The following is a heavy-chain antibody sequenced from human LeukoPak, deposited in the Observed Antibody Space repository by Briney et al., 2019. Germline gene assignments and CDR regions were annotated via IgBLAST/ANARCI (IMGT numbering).Heavy chain of an antibody. J-gene: IGHJ5*02. CDR2: ISGSSGST. CDR1: GFTFSSYA. Sequence: GGSLRLSCAASGFTFSSYAMSWVRHIPGKGLEWVSGISGSSGSTYYADSVKGRLTISRDNSKNTLYLQINSLRAEDSAVYYCARQRGYTQFGPWGQGTLVTVSS. V-gene: IGHV3-23*01. D-gene: IGHD6-13*01. CDR3: ARQRGYTQFGP.